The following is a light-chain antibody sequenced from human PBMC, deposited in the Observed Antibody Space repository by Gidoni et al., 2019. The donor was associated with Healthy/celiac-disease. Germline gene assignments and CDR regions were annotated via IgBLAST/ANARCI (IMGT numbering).Light chain of an antibody. CDR2: GAS. V-gene: IGKV3-20*01. J-gene: IGKJ1*01. CDR1: QSVSSSY. CDR3: QQYGSSPRT. Sequence: GNLSLSPGERATLSCRASQSVSSSYLAWYQQKPGQAPRLLIYGASSRATGIPDRFSGSGSGTDFTLTISRLEPEDFAVYYCQQYGSSPRTFGQGTKVEIK.